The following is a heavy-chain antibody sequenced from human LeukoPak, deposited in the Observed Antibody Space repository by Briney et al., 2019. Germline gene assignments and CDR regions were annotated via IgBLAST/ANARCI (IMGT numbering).Heavy chain of an antibody. D-gene: IGHD1-7*01. CDR2: ISHSGRTI. J-gene: IGHJ4*02. V-gene: IGHV3-48*03. Sequence: GGSLRLSCAASGFTFSNYELNWVRQAPGKGLEWVSYISHSGRTIYSADSVKGRFTISRDNAKNSLYLQMNSLRAEDTAVYYCATGNYFFDYWGQGTLVTVSS. CDR1: GFTFSNYE. CDR3: ATGNYFFDY.